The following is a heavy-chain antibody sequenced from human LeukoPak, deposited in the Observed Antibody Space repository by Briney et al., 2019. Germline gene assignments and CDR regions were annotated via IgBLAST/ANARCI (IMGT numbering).Heavy chain of an antibody. D-gene: IGHD1-26*01. CDR2: IDPDDGET. V-gene: IGHV1-24*01. Sequence: GASVKVSCEVSGYTLTELSMHWVRQASGKGLEWMGGIDPDDGETIYAPKFQGRVTMTEDTSTDTAYLELSGLRSDDTAVYYCAAVSGSYTLLDCWGQGTPVTVSS. CDR3: AAVSGSYTLLDC. J-gene: IGHJ4*02. CDR1: GYTLTELS.